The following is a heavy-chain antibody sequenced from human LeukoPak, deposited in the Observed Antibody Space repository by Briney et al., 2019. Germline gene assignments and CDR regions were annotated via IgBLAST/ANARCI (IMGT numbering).Heavy chain of an antibody. CDR2: ITGSGGRT. J-gene: IGHJ4*02. V-gene: IGHV3-23*01. CDR3: AKDDAWLRFGE. Sequence: GGSLRLSCAAAGFTFSSYAMNWVRQAPGKGLEWVSAITGSGGRTYYADSVKGRFTISRDNSKNMLYLEVISLTADDTAVYYCAKDDAWLRFGEWSQGTLVTVSS. D-gene: IGHD3-10*01. CDR1: GFTFSSYA.